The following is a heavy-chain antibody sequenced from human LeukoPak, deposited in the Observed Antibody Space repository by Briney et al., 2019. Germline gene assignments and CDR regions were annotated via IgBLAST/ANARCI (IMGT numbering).Heavy chain of an antibody. CDR2: IYYSGNS. CDR1: GGSISSGSHY. CDR3: VMDMDV. Sequence: SETLSLTCTVSGGSISSGSHYWGWIRQPPGKELEWIGNIYYSGNSYYNPSLKSRVTISVDASKNQFSLNLSSVTAADTAVYYCVMDMDVWGQGTTVTVSS. J-gene: IGHJ6*02. V-gene: IGHV4-39*01.